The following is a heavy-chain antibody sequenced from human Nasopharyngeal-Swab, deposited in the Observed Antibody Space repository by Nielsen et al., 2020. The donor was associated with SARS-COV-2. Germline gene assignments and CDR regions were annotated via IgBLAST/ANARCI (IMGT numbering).Heavy chain of an antibody. Sequence: SETLSLTCTVSGGSISSSSYYWGWIRQPPGKGLEWIGSIYYSGSTYYNPSLKSRVTISVDTSKNQSSLKLSSVTAADTAVYYCASCRTSITIFGVVIRNGMDVWGQGTTVTVSS. CDR1: GGSISSSSYY. J-gene: IGHJ6*02. CDR2: IYYSGST. V-gene: IGHV4-39*01. D-gene: IGHD3-3*01. CDR3: ASCRTSITIFGVVIRNGMDV.